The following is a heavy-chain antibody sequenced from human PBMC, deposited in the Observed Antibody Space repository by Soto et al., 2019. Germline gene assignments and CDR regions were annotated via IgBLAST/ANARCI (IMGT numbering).Heavy chain of an antibody. CDR2: IYYNGTT. CDR1: GGAIGNYY. Sequence: QLQLQESGPGLVKPSETLSLTCIVSGGAIGNYYWSWIRHPPGKGLEWIGYIYYNGTTHYNPSLRSRVTISVDMSKNHLSLTLTSVTAAARAMYYWARSFYPWGQGTLVIVAS. J-gene: IGHJ5*02. CDR3: ARSFYP. V-gene: IGHV4-59*01.